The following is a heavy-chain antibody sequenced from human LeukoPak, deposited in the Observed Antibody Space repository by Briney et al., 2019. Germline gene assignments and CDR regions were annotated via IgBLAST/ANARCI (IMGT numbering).Heavy chain of an antibody. CDR3: ATREIVGATDVDY. D-gene: IGHD1-26*01. CDR1: GYSISSGYY. J-gene: IGHJ4*02. V-gene: IGHV4-38-2*02. Sequence: PSETLSLTCTVSGYSISSGYYWGWIRQPPGKGLEWIGSIYHSGSTYYNPSLKSRVTISVDTSKNQFSLKLSSVTAADTAVYYCATREIVGATDVDYWGQGTLVTVSS. CDR2: IYHSGST.